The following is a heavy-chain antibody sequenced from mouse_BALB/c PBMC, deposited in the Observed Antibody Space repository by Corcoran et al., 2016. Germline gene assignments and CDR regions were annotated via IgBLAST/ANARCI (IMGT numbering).Heavy chain of an antibody. CDR2: INPGSGGT. J-gene: IGHJ4*01. CDR1: GYAFTNYL. Sequence: QVQLQQSGAELVRPGTSVKVSCKASGYAFTNYLIEWVKQRPGQGLEWIGVINPGSGGTNYNEKFKGKATLTADKSSSTAYMQLSSLTSDDSAVYFCARRRSSYAMDYWGQGTSVTVSS. CDR3: ARRRSSYAMDY. V-gene: IGHV1-54*01.